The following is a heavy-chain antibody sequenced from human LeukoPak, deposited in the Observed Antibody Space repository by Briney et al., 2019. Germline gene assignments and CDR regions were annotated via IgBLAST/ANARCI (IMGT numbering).Heavy chain of an antibody. CDR2: IYYSGST. V-gene: IGHV4-59*01. J-gene: IGHJ4*02. Sequence: SETLSLTCTISGGSISSYYWSWIRQPPGKGLEWIGYIYYSGSTNYNPSLKSRVTISVDTSKNQFSLKLSSVTAADTAVYYCARGRGDYDSSGFDYWGQGTLVTVSS. CDR1: GGSISSYY. D-gene: IGHD3-22*01. CDR3: ARGRGDYDSSGFDY.